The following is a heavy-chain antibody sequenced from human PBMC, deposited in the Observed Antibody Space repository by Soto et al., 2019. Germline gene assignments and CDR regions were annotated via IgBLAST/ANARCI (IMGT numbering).Heavy chain of an antibody. D-gene: IGHD6-19*01. CDR2: IKGDGSEK. Sequence: GXSLRLSCVASGFSSSSYWMKWVRQAPGKGLETVANIKGDGSEKTYVDSVKGRFTISRDNAKNSLYLEMDSLRAEDMAVYYCARNRGWDTLDYWGQGTLVTVSS. V-gene: IGHV3-7*01. CDR1: GFSSSSYW. J-gene: IGHJ4*02. CDR3: ARNRGWDTLDY.